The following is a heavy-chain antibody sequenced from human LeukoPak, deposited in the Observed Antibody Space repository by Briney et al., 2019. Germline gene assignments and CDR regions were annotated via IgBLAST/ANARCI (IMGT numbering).Heavy chain of an antibody. D-gene: IGHD3-16*01. Sequence: WMGWISAYNGNTNYAQKLQGRVTMTTDTSTSTAYMELRSLRSDDTAVYYCAREDAGGAFDIWGQGTMVTVSS. CDR2: ISAYNGNT. J-gene: IGHJ3*02. V-gene: IGHV1-18*01. CDR3: AREDAGGAFDI.